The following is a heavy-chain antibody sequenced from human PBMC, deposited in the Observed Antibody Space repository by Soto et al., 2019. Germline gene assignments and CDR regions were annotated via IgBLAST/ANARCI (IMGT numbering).Heavy chain of an antibody. CDR1: GFTFSSYG. V-gene: IGHV3-33*01. J-gene: IGHJ5*02. CDR3: AREGELGFGVVTDLIPPRGLDP. D-gene: IGHD3-3*01. Sequence: GGSLRLSCAASGFTFSSYGMHWVRQAPGKGLEWVAVIWYDGSNKYYADSVKGRFTISRDNSKNTLYLQMNSLRAEDTAVYYCAREGELGFGVVTDLIPPRGLDPWGQGTLVTVSS. CDR2: IWYDGSNK.